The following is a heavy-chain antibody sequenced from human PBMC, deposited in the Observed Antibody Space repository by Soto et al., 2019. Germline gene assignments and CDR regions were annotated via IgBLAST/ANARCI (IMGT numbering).Heavy chain of an antibody. J-gene: IGHJ3*02. Sequence: TGGSLRLSWAASGVTFGSYSVSWVRQAPGKGLEWVSYISSSSSTIYYADSVKGRFTISRDNAKNSLYLQMNSLRAEDTAVYYCARGNRYAAFDIWGQGTMVTVSS. D-gene: IGHD1-1*01. CDR1: GVTFGSYS. V-gene: IGHV3-48*01. CDR3: ARGNRYAAFDI. CDR2: ISSSSSTI.